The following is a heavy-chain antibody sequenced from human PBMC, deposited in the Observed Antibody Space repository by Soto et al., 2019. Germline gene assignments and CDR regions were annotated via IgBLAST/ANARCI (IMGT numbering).Heavy chain of an antibody. Sequence: QVQLVESGGGVVQPGRSLRLSCAASGFTFSSYGMHWVRQAPGKGLEWVAVISYDGSNKYYADSVKGRFTISRDNSKNTLSLQMNSLRAEDTAVYYCAKGGFRTARVPYVDYWGQGTLVTVSS. CDR1: GFTFSSYG. D-gene: IGHD3-10*01. V-gene: IGHV3-30*18. J-gene: IGHJ4*02. CDR2: ISYDGSNK. CDR3: AKGGFRTARVPYVDY.